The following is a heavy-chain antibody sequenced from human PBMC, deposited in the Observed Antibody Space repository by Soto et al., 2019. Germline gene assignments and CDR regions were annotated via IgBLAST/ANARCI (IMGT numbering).Heavy chain of an antibody. J-gene: IGHJ4*02. D-gene: IGHD2-21*02. CDR1: GYSLTSYW. CDR3: ARPAYCGGDCPGGFDY. Sequence: SLKISCKGSGYSLTSYWIGWVRQMPGKGLEWMGIIYPGDSDTRYSPSFQGQVTISADKSISTAYLQWSSLKASDTAMYYCARPAYCGGDCPGGFDYWGQGTLVTVSS. CDR2: IYPGDSDT. V-gene: IGHV5-51*01.